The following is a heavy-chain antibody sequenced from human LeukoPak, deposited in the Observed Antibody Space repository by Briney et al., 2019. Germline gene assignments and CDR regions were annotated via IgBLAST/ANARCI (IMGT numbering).Heavy chain of an antibody. Sequence: GRSLRLSCAASGFTFSRYAMHWARQAPGKGLEWVAFTSDDENYKYYADSVKGRFTTSRDNSKNTLYLQMNSLRAEDTAVYFCASKIGDDLDYWGQGTLVTVSS. CDR1: GFTFSRYA. CDR3: ASKIGDDLDY. CDR2: TSDDENYK. V-gene: IGHV3-30*04. J-gene: IGHJ4*02. D-gene: IGHD3-16*01.